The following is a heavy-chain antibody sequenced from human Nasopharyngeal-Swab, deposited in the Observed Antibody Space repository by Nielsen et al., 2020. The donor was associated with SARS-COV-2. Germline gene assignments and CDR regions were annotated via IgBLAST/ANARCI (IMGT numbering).Heavy chain of an antibody. V-gene: IGHV3-23*01. CDR3: AKDRARIAAAGTRGAFDI. Sequence: GESLKISCAASGFTFSSYAMSWVRQAPGTGLEWVSAISGSGGSTYYADSVKGRFTISRDNSKNTLYLQMNSLRAEDTAVYYCAKDRARIAAAGTRGAFDIWGQGTMVTVSS. D-gene: IGHD6-13*01. CDR1: GFTFSSYA. CDR2: ISGSGGST. J-gene: IGHJ3*02.